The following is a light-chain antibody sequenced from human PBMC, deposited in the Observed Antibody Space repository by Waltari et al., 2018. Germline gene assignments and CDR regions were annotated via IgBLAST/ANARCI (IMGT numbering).Light chain of an antibody. CDR1: QSISRY. J-gene: IGKJ1*01. CDR2: GAS. V-gene: IGKV3D-15*01. CDR3: QHHFRLPAT. Sequence: EIVMTQSPATLSVSPGERATLSCRASQSISRYLAWYQQKPGQAPRLLIYGASTRATGIPDRFSGSGSGTDFSLTISGLEPEDSAVYYCQHHFRLPATFGQGTKVEIK.